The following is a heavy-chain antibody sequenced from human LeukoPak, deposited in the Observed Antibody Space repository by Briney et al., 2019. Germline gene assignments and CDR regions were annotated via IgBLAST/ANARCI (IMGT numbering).Heavy chain of an antibody. J-gene: IGHJ4*02. Sequence: LSGGSLRLSCAASGFTFSSYAMHWVRQAPGKGLEWVAVISYDGSNKYYADSVKGRSTISRDNSKNTLYLQMNSLRAEDTAVYYCARDRDTAMVLNYFDYWGQGTLVTVSS. V-gene: IGHV3-30-3*01. D-gene: IGHD5-18*01. CDR3: ARDRDTAMVLNYFDY. CDR1: GFTFSSYA. CDR2: ISYDGSNK.